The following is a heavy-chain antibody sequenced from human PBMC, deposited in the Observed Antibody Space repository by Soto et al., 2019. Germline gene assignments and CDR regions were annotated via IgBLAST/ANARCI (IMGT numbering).Heavy chain of an antibody. V-gene: IGHV4-31*03. D-gene: IGHD2-2*02. J-gene: IGHJ5*02. CDR2: IYYSGSA. Sequence: QVQLQESGQGLVKPSQTLSLTCTVSGGSISSGGYYWSWIRQHPGKGLEWIGYIYYSGSAYYNPSRKSRVTISLDTSKNPFALRLSSVTAADTAVYYCARDAGGGYQLLYPWFDPWGQGTLFTVSS. CDR1: GGSISSGGYY. CDR3: ARDAGGGYQLLYPWFDP.